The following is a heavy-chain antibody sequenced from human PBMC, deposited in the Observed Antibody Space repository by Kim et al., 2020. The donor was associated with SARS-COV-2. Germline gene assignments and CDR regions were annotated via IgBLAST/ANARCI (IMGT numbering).Heavy chain of an antibody. J-gene: IGHJ6*03. Sequence: AGTNTYPQKFKGRVTMTRDTSTSTVYMELSSLRSEDTAMYYCARGRPMDVWGKGTTVTVSS. V-gene: IGHV1-46*01. CDR2: AGTN. CDR3: ARGRPMDV.